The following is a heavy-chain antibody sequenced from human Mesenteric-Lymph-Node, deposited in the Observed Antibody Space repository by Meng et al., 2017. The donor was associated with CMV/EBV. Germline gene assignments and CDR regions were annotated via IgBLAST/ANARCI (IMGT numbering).Heavy chain of an antibody. D-gene: IGHD1-26*01. CDR3: ARLSREAPHH. CDR1: RFTLSDFS. J-gene: IGHJ4*02. V-gene: IGHV3-30-3*01. Sequence: GESLKISCAASRFTLSDFSIHWVRQAPGKGLEWVALISSDGTNKYYADSVKGRFTISRDNSKNTLCLQMNSLRAEDTAVYYCARLSREAPHHWGQGTRVTVSS. CDR2: ISSDGTNK.